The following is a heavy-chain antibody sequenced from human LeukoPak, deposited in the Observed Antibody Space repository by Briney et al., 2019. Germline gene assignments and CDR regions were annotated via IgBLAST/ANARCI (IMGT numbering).Heavy chain of an antibody. CDR2: IYPGDSDT. CDR1: GYSFTSYW. CDR3: ARHVGNYDFWSGLGAYYYYYMDA. V-gene: IGHV5-51*01. J-gene: IGHJ6*03. D-gene: IGHD3-3*01. Sequence: GESLKISCKGSGYSFTSYWIGWVRQMPGKGLEWMGIIYPGDSDTRYSPSFQGQVTISADKSISTAYLQWSSLKASDTAMYYCARHVGNYDFWSGLGAYYYYYMDAWGKGTTVTVSS.